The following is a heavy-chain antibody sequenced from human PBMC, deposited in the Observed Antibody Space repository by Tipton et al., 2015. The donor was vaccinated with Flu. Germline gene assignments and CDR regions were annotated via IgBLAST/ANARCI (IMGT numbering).Heavy chain of an antibody. CDR3: ARGYVWGSYRSKQPGY. D-gene: IGHD3-16*01. J-gene: IGHJ4*02. V-gene: IGHV4-59*01. Sequence: GLVKPSETLSLTCTVSGGFIRFYYWSWIRQSPGRGLEWIGSMYDSGSTNYNPSLKSRVTISEDTSKNQLSLNLSSVTAADTAVYYCARGYVWGSYRSKQPGYWGQGTLVTVSS. CDR2: MYDSGST. CDR1: GGFIRFYY.